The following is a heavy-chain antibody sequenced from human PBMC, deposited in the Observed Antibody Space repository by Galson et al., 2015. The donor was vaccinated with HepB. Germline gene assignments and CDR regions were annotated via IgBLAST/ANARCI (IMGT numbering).Heavy chain of an antibody. J-gene: IGHJ5*02. CDR3: VIEVPSGFDP. Sequence: PLRLSCAASGFSLSDYWMSWVRQAPEKGLEWIGRLRSKGDGGTAGHAANVKGRFTISKDDSKNTLFLQINSLKIEDTAVYYCVIEVPSGFDPWGQGTLVTVSS. CDR2: LRSKGDGGTA. V-gene: IGHV3-15*01. CDR1: GFSLSDYW.